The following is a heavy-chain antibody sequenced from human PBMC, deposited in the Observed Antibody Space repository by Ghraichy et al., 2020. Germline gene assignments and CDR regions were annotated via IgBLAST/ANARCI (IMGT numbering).Heavy chain of an antibody. Sequence: GESLNISCKGSGYSFTNYWLGWVRQMLGKGLEWLAIIYPGDSDTRYNPSFEGQVTISADKSIDTAYLQWSSLKASDTAMYYCARHKYSSGWYGTYYFDYWGQGTLVTVSS. J-gene: IGHJ4*02. CDR3: ARHKYSSGWYGTYYFDY. CDR1: GYSFTNYW. CDR2: IYPGDSDT. D-gene: IGHD6-19*01. V-gene: IGHV5-51*01.